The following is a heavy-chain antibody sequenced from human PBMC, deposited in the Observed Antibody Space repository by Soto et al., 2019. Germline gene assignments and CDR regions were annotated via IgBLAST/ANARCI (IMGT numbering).Heavy chain of an antibody. CDR1: GFTVSSNY. Sequence: EVQLVESGGGLIQPGGSLRLSCAASGFTVSSNYMSWVRQAPGKGLEWVSVIYSGGSTYYADSVKGRFTISRDNSKNTQYLQMNSVRAEDTAVYYCARDRVESGYPEYFQHWGQGTLVTVSS. J-gene: IGHJ1*01. D-gene: IGHD3-22*01. CDR3: ARDRVESGYPEYFQH. V-gene: IGHV3-53*01. CDR2: IYSGGST.